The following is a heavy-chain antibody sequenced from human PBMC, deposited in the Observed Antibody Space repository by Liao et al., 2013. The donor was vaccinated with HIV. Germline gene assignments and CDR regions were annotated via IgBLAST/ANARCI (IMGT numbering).Heavy chain of an antibody. D-gene: IGHD2-2*02. CDR1: GGSFSGYY. V-gene: IGHV4-34*01. J-gene: IGHJ6*03. CDR3: ARGIPNGPQDYYYYYMDV. CDR2: INDSGST. Sequence: QVQLQQWGAGLLKPSETLSLTCAVYGGSFSGYYWSWIRQPPGKGLEWIGEINDSGSTNYNPSLKSRVTTSVDTSKNQFSLNLSSVTAADTAVYYCARGIPNGPQDYYYYYMDVWAKGPRSPSP.